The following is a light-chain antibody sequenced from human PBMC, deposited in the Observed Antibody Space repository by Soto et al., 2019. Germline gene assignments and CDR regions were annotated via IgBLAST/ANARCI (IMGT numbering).Light chain of an antibody. CDR1: QSVTAF. J-gene: IGKJ4*01. CDR3: QQYAGSPLT. Sequence: VLTQSPGTLSLSLGEKATLSCRASQSVTAFLAWYQQKPGQAPRLLIYGASGRATGIPDRFSGSGSGTDFTLTISKLEPDDFAVYYCQQYAGSPLTFGGGTKVEFK. CDR2: GAS. V-gene: IGKV3-20*01.